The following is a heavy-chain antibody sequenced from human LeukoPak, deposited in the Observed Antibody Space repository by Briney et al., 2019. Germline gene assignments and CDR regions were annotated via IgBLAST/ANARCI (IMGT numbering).Heavy chain of an antibody. V-gene: IGHV5-51*01. D-gene: IGHD2-21*02. CDR3: AIPPGYCGNDCSFDH. J-gene: IGHJ4*02. CDR2: IYPGDYET. CDR1: GYSFSNYW. Sequence: PGESLKISCEGSGYSFSNYWIGWVRQMPGKGLEWMGIIYPGDYETRYSPSFQGLVTTSVDKSISTAYLQWSSLKASDAAMYYCAIPPGYCGNDCSFDHWGQGTLVTVSS.